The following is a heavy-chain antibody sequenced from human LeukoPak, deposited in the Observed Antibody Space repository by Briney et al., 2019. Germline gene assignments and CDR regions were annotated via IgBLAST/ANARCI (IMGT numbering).Heavy chain of an antibody. Sequence: PSETLSLTCAVYGGSFSGYYWSWIRQPPGKGLEWIGEINHSGSTNYNPSLKSRVTISVDTSKNQFSLKLSSVTAADTAVYYCARGPYDFWSGYYKAYFDYWGQGTLVTVSS. CDR1: GGSFSGYY. CDR3: ARGPYDFWSGYYKAYFDY. V-gene: IGHV4-34*01. CDR2: INHSGST. D-gene: IGHD3-3*01. J-gene: IGHJ4*02.